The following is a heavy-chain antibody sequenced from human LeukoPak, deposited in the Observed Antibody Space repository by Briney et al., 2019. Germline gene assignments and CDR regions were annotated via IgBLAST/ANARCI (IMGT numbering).Heavy chain of an antibody. CDR2: IIPIFGTA. V-gene: IGHV1-69*13. J-gene: IGHJ4*02. Sequence: ASVKVSCKASGGTFSSYAISWVRQAPGQGLEWMGGIIPIFGTANYAQKFQGRVTITADESTSTTYMELSSLRSEDTAVYYCARDAHSYGSGSTEDYWGQGTLVTVSS. CDR1: GGTFSSYA. D-gene: IGHD3-10*01. CDR3: ARDAHSYGSGSTEDY.